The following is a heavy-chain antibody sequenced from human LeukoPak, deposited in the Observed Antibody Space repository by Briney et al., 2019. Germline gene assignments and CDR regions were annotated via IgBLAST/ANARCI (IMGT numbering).Heavy chain of an antibody. V-gene: IGHV4-61*01. CDR2: IYHSGST. J-gene: IGHJ4*02. Sequence: SETLSLTCTVSGGSISSGSYYWSWVRQPPGKGLEWIGEIYHSGSTNYNPSLKSRVTISVDTSKNQFSLKLSSVTAADTAVYYCAREGGRHWGQGTLVTVSS. CDR1: GGSISSGSYY. CDR3: AREGGRH. D-gene: IGHD3-16*01.